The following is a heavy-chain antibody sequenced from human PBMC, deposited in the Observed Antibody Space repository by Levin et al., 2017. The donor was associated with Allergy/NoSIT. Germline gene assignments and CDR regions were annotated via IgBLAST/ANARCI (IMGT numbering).Heavy chain of an antibody. D-gene: IGHD2-21*02. CDR1: GGSISSGDYY. CDR3: ASTAYCGGDCYSDY. CDR2: IYYSGST. Sequence: PSETLSLTCTVSGGSISSGDYYWSWIRQPPGKGLEWIGYIYYSGSTYYNPSLKSRVTISVDTSKNQFSLKLSSVTAADTAVYYCASTAYCGGDCYSDYWGQGTLVTVSS. J-gene: IGHJ4*02. V-gene: IGHV4-30-4*01.